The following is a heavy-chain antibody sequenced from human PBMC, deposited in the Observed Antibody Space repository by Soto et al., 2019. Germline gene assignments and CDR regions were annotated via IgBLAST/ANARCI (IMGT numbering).Heavy chain of an antibody. Sequence: QVQLVESGGDLVKPGGSLRLSCAASGFTFSDYYMTWIRQAPGKGLEWLSYISSSGTTIYYADSVEGRFTISRDNAKNSLFLQMNSLRAEDTAVYYCARGAYYYDNSGYSLAYWGQGTLVTVSS. V-gene: IGHV3-11*01. CDR2: ISSSGTTI. J-gene: IGHJ4*02. CDR3: ARGAYYYDNSGYSLAY. D-gene: IGHD3-22*01. CDR1: GFTFSDYY.